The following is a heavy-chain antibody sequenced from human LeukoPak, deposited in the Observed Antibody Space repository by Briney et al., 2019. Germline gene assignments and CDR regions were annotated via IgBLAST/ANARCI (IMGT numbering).Heavy chain of an antibody. J-gene: IGHJ4*02. Sequence: GGSLRLSCAASRFTFRRHWMHWVRQAPGKGLVWVSRVNSDGSSTSYGDSVKGRFTISRDNAKNTLSLQMNSLRAEDTAVYYCVRAEGQSFDYWGQGTLVTVSS. V-gene: IGHV3-74*01. CDR1: RFTFRRHW. CDR3: VRAEGQSFDY. CDR2: VNSDGSST. D-gene: IGHD6-19*01.